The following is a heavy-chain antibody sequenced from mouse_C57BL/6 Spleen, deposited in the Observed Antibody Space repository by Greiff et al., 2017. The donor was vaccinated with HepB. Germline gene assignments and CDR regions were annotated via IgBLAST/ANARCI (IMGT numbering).Heavy chain of an antibody. V-gene: IGHV1-64*01. D-gene: IGHD1-1*01. J-gene: IGHJ2*01. Sequence: QVQLQQSGAELVKPGASVKLSCKASGYTFTSYWMHWVKQRPGQGLEWIGMIHPNSGSTNYNEKVKSKATLTVDKSSSTAYMQLSSLTSEDSAVYYCARNYYGSSSDYWGQGTTLTVSS. CDR1: GYTFTSYW. CDR2: IHPNSGST. CDR3: ARNYYGSSSDY.